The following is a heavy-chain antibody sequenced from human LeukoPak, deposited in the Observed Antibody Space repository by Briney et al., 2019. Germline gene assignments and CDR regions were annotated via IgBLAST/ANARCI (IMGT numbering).Heavy chain of an antibody. CDR2: ISSSSSTI. J-gene: IGHJ4*02. V-gene: IGHV3-48*04. Sequence: PGGSLRLSCAASGFTFNSYSMNWVRQAPGKGLEWVSYISSSSSTIYYADSVKGRFTISRDNAKNSLYLQMNSLRAEDTAVYYCARDRGHCSGGSCYSDYWGQGTLVTVSS. D-gene: IGHD2-15*01. CDR1: GFTFNSYS. CDR3: ARDRGHCSGGSCYSDY.